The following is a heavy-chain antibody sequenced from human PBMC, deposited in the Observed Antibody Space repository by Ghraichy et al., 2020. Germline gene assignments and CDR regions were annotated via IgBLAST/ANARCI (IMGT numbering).Heavy chain of an antibody. CDR2: IYYSGST. CDR1: GGSVSSGSYY. V-gene: IGHV4-61*01. Sequence: SETLSLTCTVSGGSVSSGSYYWSWIRQPPGKGLEWIGYIYYSGSTNYNPSLKSRVTISVDTSKNQFSLKLSSVTAADTAVYYCARVRQNVGAASCWGQGTLVTVSS. CDR3: ARVRQNVGAASC. D-gene: IGHD1-26*01. J-gene: IGHJ4*02.